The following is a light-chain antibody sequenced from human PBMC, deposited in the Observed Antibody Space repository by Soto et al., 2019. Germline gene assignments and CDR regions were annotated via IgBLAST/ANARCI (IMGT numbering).Light chain of an antibody. CDR3: SSYAGSNNLV. CDR1: SSDVGAYNY. CDR2: EVS. J-gene: IGLJ3*02. Sequence: QSALTQPPSASGSPGQSVTLSCTGTSSDVGAYNYVSWYQQHPGKAPKLVIYEVSKRPSGVPDRFSGSQSGNTASLTVSGLQAEDEADYYCSSYAGSNNLVFGGGTKVTVI. V-gene: IGLV2-8*01.